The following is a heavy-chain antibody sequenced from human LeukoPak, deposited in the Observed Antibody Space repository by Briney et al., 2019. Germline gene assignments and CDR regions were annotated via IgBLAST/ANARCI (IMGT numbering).Heavy chain of an antibody. Sequence: GGSLRLSCAASGFTFSHYSMNWVRQAPGKGLEWVSYISSSSSTIYYPDSLKGRFTISRDNAKNSLYLQMNSLRTEDTAVYYCARVGSYHDILTGQNWFDPWGQGTLVTVSS. V-gene: IGHV3-48*01. CDR2: ISSSSSTI. CDR3: ARVGSYHDILTGQNWFDP. J-gene: IGHJ5*02. D-gene: IGHD3-9*01. CDR1: GFTFSHYS.